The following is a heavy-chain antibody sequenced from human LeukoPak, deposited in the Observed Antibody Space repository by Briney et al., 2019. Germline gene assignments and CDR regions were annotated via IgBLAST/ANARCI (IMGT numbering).Heavy chain of an antibody. Sequence: SVKVSCKASGGTFSSYAISWVRQAPGQGLEWMGRIIPIFGTANYAQKFQGRATITTDESPSTAYMELSSLRSEDTAVYYCARDPHPHRPHSPETNYFDYWGQGTLVTVSS. V-gene: IGHV1-69*05. CDR1: GGTFSSYA. D-gene: IGHD4-11*01. J-gene: IGHJ4*02. CDR2: IIPIFGTA. CDR3: ARDPHPHRPHSPETNYFDY.